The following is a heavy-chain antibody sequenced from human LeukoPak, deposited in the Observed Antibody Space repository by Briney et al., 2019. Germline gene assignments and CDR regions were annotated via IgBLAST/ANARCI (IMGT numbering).Heavy chain of an antibody. CDR2: IYPGDSDT. V-gene: IGHV5-51*01. Sequence: GESLKISCKGSGYSFTSYWIGWVRQMPGKGLEWMGTIYPGDSDTRYSPSFQGQVTISADKSISTAYLQWSSLKASDTAMYYCARVYYYDSSGYYYSSAFDIWGQGTMVTVSS. D-gene: IGHD3-22*01. J-gene: IGHJ3*02. CDR3: ARVYYYDSSGYYYSSAFDI. CDR1: GYSFTSYW.